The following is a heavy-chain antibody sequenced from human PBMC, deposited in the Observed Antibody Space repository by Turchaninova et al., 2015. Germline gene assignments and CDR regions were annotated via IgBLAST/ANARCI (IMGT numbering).Heavy chain of an antibody. J-gene: IGHJ4*02. Sequence: QVQLVQSGTEVKKPGAPVKDSCKASGHIFPSNDFSWVRQAPGQGLEWLGGISANGVTNSAQKLQGRFTMTTDTSTNTAYMDLRSLRSDDTAVYYCATDRAGRGYFDYWGQGTLVTVSS. V-gene: IGHV1-18*01. D-gene: IGHD3-10*01. CDR1: GHIFPSND. CDR3: ATDRAGRGYFDY. CDR2: ISANGVT.